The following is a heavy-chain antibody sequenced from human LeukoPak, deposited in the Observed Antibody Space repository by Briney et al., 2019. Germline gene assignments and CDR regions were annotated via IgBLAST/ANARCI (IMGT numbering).Heavy chain of an antibody. Sequence: PSETLSLTCTVSGGSISSGDYYWSWIRQPPGKGLEWIACMYYSGSTYYNPSLKSRVTMSADTSKNQLSLKLSSVTAADTAVYYCARPYYYDSRIDPWGQGILVTVSS. J-gene: IGHJ5*02. CDR1: GGSISSGDYY. CDR3: ARPYYYDSRIDP. D-gene: IGHD3-22*01. V-gene: IGHV4-30-4*01. CDR2: MYYSGST.